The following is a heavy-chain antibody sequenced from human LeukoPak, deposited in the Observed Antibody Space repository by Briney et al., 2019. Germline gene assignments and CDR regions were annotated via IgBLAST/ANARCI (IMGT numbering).Heavy chain of an antibody. Sequence: PGGSLRLSCAASGFTFSSFAIHWVRQAPGKGLEYVSAISSNGGSTYYADSVKDRFTISRDNSKNTLYLQMGSLRDEDMAVYYCARIIGAAGTRYFGYWGQGTRVTVSS. CDR3: ARIIGAAGTRYFGY. D-gene: IGHD6-13*01. V-gene: IGHV3-64*02. CDR1: GFTFSSFA. J-gene: IGHJ4*02. CDR2: ISSNGGST.